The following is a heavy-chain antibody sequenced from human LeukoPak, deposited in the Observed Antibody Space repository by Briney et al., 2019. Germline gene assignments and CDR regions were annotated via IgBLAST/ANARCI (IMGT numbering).Heavy chain of an antibody. D-gene: IGHD3-22*01. J-gene: IGHJ4*02. Sequence: SQTLSLTCAISGDSVSSNSAAWNWIRQSPSRGLEWLGRTYYRSKWYNDYAVSVKSRITINPDTSKNQFSLQLNSVTPEDTAVYYCARDPYYYDLSQLYYFDYWGQGTLVTVSS. CDR3: ARDPYYYDLSQLYYFDY. CDR2: TYYRSKWYN. CDR1: GDSVSSNSAA. V-gene: IGHV6-1*01.